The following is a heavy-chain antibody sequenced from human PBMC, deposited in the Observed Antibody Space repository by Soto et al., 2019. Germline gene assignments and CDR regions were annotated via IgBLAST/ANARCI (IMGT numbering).Heavy chain of an antibody. CDR2: ISGYNGNT. CDR3: ARDEVPAANWLDR. V-gene: IGHV1-18*01. D-gene: IGHD2-2*01. Sequence: ASVKVSCKASGYIFINYGITWVRQAPGQGLEWMGWISGYNGNTNYAQKFQGRVTMTTDTSTSTAYMELRSLTSDDTAVYYCARDEVPAANWLDRWGQGTLVTVSS. CDR1: GYIFINYG. J-gene: IGHJ5*02.